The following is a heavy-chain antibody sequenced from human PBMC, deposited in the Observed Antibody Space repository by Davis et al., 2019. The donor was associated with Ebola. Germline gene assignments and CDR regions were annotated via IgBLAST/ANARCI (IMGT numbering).Heavy chain of an antibody. CDR3: AAAPGYRREFDY. J-gene: IGHJ4*02. Sequence: AASVKVSCKASGNTISTYTIDWVRQAPGQGLEWMGWINPHNGNTNYAQNVQGRVTMTTDTSTSTAYMELSSLRSEDTAVYYCAAAPGYRREFDYWGQGTLVTVSS. CDR2: INPHNGNT. V-gene: IGHV1-18*01. D-gene: IGHD5-18*01. CDR1: GNTISTYT.